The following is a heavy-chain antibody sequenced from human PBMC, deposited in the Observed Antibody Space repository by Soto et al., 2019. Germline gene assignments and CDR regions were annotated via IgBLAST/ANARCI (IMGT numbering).Heavy chain of an antibody. Sequence: SETLSLTCAVYGGSFSGYYWSWIRQPPGKGLEWIGEINHSGSTNYNPSLKSRVTISVDTSKNQFSLKLSSVTAADTAVYYCARGRPKLLWFGEPQSYFDYWGQGTLVTVSS. D-gene: IGHD3-10*01. CDR2: INHSGST. J-gene: IGHJ4*02. CDR1: GGSFSGYY. V-gene: IGHV4-34*01. CDR3: ARGRPKLLWFGEPQSYFDY.